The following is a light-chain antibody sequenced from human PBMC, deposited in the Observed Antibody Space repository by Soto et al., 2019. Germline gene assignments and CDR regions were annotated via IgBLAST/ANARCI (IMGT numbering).Light chain of an antibody. CDR1: SRDVGGYNY. CDR3: SSYAGSKGV. CDR2: EVS. V-gene: IGLV2-8*01. J-gene: IGLJ2*01. Sequence: QSVLTQPPSASGSPGQSVTISCTGTSRDVGGYNYVSWYQQHPGKAPKLIIYEVSKRPSGVPDRFSGSKSGHTASLTVSGLRAEDEADYYCSSYAGSKGVFGGGTKVTV.